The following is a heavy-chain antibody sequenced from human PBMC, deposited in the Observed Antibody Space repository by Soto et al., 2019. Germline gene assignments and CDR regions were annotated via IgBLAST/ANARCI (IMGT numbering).Heavy chain of an antibody. D-gene: IGHD6-13*01. J-gene: IGHJ4*02. Sequence: SETLSLTCTVSGGSISSGGYYWSWIRQHPGKGLEWIGYIYYSGSTYYNPSLKSRVTISVDTSKNQFSLKLSFVTAADTALFYCARALWAAAGHEDLFDYWGQGTLVTVSS. CDR1: GGSISSGGYY. CDR3: ARALWAAAGHEDLFDY. V-gene: IGHV4-31*03. CDR2: IYYSGST.